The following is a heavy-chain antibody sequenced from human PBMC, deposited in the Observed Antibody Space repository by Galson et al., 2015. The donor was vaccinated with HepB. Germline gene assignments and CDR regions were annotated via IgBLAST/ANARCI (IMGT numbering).Heavy chain of an antibody. Sequence: QSGAEVKKPGESLKISCKGSGYSFTSYWIGWVRQMPGKGLEWMGIIYPGDSDTRYSPSFQGQVTISADKSISTAYLQWSSLKASDTAMYYCARWVPPRITMIVVAGGPDVWGQGTTVTVSS. CDR3: ARWVPPRITMIVVAGGPDV. D-gene: IGHD3-22*01. V-gene: IGHV5-51*01. J-gene: IGHJ6*02. CDR2: IYPGDSDT. CDR1: GYSFTSYW.